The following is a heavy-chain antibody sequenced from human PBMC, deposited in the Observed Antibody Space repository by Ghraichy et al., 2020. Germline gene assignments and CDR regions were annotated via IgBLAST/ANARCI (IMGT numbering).Heavy chain of an antibody. V-gene: IGHV4-59*01. CDR1: GDSMDNYY. D-gene: IGHD3-9*01. CDR2: IYHSGNT. J-gene: IGHJ4*02. CDR3: ARALFDSRSTDY. Sequence: WGSLRLSCTVSGDSMDNYYWSWIRQSPGKGLEWIGYIYHSGNTKYNPSLKSRVSLSIDTSRNQFSLKMSSLTTADTAVYYCARALFDSRSTDYWGQGTLVTVSS.